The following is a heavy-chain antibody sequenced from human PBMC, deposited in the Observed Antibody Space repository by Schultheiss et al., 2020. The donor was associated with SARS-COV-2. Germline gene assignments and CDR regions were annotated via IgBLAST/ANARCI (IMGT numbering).Heavy chain of an antibody. CDR2: IWYDGSNK. Sequence: GGSLRLSCAASGFTFSSYAMHWVRQAPGKGLEWVAVIWYDGSNKYYADSVKGRFTISRDNSKNTLYLQMNSLRAVDTAVYYCARGQGYSSSSRDNWFDPWGQGTLVTVSS. CDR3: ARGQGYSSSSRDNWFDP. V-gene: IGHV3-30*07. CDR1: GFTFSSYA. D-gene: IGHD6-6*01. J-gene: IGHJ5*02.